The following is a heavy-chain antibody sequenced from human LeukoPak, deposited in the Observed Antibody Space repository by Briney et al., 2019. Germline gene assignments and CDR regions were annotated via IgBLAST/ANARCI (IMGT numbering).Heavy chain of an antibody. Sequence: PGGSLRLSCAAYGFTVSSNYMSWVRQGPGKGLEWVSVIYSGGSTYYADSVKDRFTISRDNAKNSLYLQMNSLRAEDTAVYYCARVFRGQHYYFDSWGQGTLVTVFS. CDR2: IYSGGST. CDR1: GFTVSSNY. CDR3: ARVFRGQHYYFDS. D-gene: IGHD2-2*01. J-gene: IGHJ4*02. V-gene: IGHV3-53*01.